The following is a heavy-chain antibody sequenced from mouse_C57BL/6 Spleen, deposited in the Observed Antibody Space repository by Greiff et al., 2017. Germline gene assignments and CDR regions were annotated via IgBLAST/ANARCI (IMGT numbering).Heavy chain of an antibody. CDR2: IYPGGGDT. J-gene: IGHJ1*03. V-gene: IGHV1-80*01. CDR1: GYAFSSYW. D-gene: IGHD1-1*01. Sequence: VQLQQSGAELVQPGASVKLSCKASGYAFSSYWMNWVKQRPGKGLEWIGQIYPGGGDTNYNGKFKGKATLTTDKASSTAYMQLRSLTSEDSAVYFCERGDYYGSSYGWYFEVWGTGTTVTVSS. CDR3: ERGDYYGSSYGWYFEV.